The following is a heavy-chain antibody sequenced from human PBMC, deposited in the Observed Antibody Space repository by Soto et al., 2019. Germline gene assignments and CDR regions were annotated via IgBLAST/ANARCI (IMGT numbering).Heavy chain of an antibody. J-gene: IGHJ4*02. CDR1: GFTFSNFG. Sequence: QVHLLESGGGVVQPGRSLRLSCVGSGFTFSNFGIHWVRQAPGKGLEWLAVVSYDEVNKFYADSVRGRFTISRDNSKDTVYLQINSLRRDDTAMYFCAKVMTEYSGVAIDHWGQGTLVTVSS. CDR3: AKVMTEYSGVAIDH. D-gene: IGHD6-19*01. CDR2: VSYDEVNK. V-gene: IGHV3-30*18.